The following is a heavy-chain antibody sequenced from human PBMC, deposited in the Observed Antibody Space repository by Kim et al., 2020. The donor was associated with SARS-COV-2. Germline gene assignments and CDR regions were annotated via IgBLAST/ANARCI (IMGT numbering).Heavy chain of an antibody. J-gene: IGHJ3*02. Sequence: YNPSLKSRVTISVDTSKNQFSLKLSSVTAADTAVYYCARGRGAAAGAFDIWGQGTMVTVSS. D-gene: IGHD6-13*01. V-gene: IGHV4-34*01. CDR3: ARGRGAAAGAFDI.